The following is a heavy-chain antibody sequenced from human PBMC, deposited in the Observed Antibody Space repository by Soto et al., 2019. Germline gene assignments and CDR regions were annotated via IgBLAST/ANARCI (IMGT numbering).Heavy chain of an antibody. CDR1: GFTFSSYA. CDR2: ITGNGDYA. D-gene: IGHD4-17*01. J-gene: IGHJ3*01. V-gene: IGHV3-23*01. Sequence: EVQMLESGGGLVQPGGSLRLSCAASGFTFSSYALTWVRQAPGKGLEWVSSITGNGDYARYIHSVKGRFTITRDNDKNTLFLHMRSLRADDTAIYYCGKDPNGDYFGAFDFWGQGTMVTVSS. CDR3: GKDPNGDYFGAFDF.